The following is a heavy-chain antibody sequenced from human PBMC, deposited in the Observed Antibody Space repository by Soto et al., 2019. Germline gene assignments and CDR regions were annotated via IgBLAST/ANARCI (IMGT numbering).Heavy chain of an antibody. Sequence: QMQLQESGPGLLKPSETLSLTCTVSGGSVSTGNYNWSWVRQTPGKVLEWIGNIFFTGSTDYNPSLTSRVTISVDTSKNQFSLELRSVTAADTAVYYCARDGHGMDVWGQGTTVTVSS. CDR2: IFFTGST. CDR1: GGSVSTGNYN. CDR3: ARDGHGMDV. J-gene: IGHJ6*02. V-gene: IGHV4-61*01.